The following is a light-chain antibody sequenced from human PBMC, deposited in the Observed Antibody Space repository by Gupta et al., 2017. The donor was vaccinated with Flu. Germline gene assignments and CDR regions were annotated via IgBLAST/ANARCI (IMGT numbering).Light chain of an antibody. V-gene: IGKV1-9*01. CDR2: AAS. CDR3: QQLNSYPPT. J-gene: IGKJ4*01. CDR1: QSISSY. Sequence: DIQLTQTPSFLSASVGDRVTITCRASQSISSYLAWYQQKPGKAPKLLIYAASTLQSGVPSRFSGSGSETEFTITIRSLQPEDFATCYCQQLNSYPPTFGGGTKVEIK.